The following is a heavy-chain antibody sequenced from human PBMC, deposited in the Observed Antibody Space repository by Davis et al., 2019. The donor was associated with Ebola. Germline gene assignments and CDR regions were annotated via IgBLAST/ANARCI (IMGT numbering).Heavy chain of an antibody. Sequence: MPSETLSLTCTVSGGSISSYYWSWIRQPPGKGLEWIGYIYYSGSTNYNPSLKSRVTISVDTSKNQFSLKLSSVTAADTAVYYCARGDLGYYYGMDVWGQGTTVTVSS. D-gene: IGHD3-16*01. CDR3: ARGDLGYYYGMDV. CDR2: IYYSGST. CDR1: GGSISSYY. J-gene: IGHJ6*02. V-gene: IGHV4-59*01.